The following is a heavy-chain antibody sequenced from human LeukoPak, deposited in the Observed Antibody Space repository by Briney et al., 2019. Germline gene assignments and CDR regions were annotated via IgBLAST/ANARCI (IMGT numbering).Heavy chain of an antibody. CDR2: IRYDGSNK. V-gene: IGHV3-30*02. D-gene: IGHD2-2*01. CDR3: AKNPRAIVVVPAAMDY. CDR1: GFTFSSYE. J-gene: IGHJ4*02. Sequence: GGSLRLSCAASGFTFSSYEMNWVRQAPGKGLEWVAFIRYDGSNKYYADSVKGRFTISRDNSKNTLYLQMNSLRAEDTAVYYCAKNPRAIVVVPAAMDYWGQGTLVTVSS.